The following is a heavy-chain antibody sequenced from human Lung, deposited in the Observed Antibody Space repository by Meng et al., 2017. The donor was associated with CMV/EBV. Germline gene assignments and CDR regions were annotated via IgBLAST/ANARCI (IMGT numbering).Heavy chain of an antibody. J-gene: IGHJ5*02. CDR3: ARAAARPPDWFDP. CDR2: IYGDDEK. V-gene: IGHV2-5*02. Sequence: QHTLKGSGPTPLKPTQTLTLPCTFSGFSLSTSGVGVGWIRQPPGKALECLAIIYGDDEKRYSPSLESRLTVTKDTSKNQVVLTMTNMVPVDTATYYCARAAARPPDWFDPWAQGPLVTVSS. D-gene: IGHD6-6*01. CDR1: GFSLSTSGVG.